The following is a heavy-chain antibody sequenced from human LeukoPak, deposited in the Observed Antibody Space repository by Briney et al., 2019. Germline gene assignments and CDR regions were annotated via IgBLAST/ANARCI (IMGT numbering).Heavy chain of an antibody. J-gene: IGHJ6*02. CDR2: ISAYNGNT. CDR1: GGTFISYA. V-gene: IGHV1-18*01. D-gene: IGHD3-3*01. Sequence: DSVKVSCKASGGTFISYAISWVRQAPGQGLEWMGWISAYNGNTNYAQKLQGRVTMTTDTSTSTAYMELRSLRSDDTAVYYCARVGFLEWLFTPLAAAREYGMDVWGQGTTVTVSS. CDR3: ARVGFLEWLFTPLAAAREYGMDV.